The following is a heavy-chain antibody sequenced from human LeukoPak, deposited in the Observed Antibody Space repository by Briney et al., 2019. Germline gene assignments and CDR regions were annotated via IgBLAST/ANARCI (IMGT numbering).Heavy chain of an antibody. CDR2: IMKDGGDK. CDR1: GFTFSNYW. J-gene: IGHJ4*02. Sequence: PGGSLRLSCAASGFTFSNYWMTWVRQAPGKGLEWVANIMKDGGDKYYVDSVKGRFTISRDNTKNLLYLQMNSLRAEDTAMYYCATYYDSGPCKDWGQGTLVTVSS. CDR3: ATYYDSGPCKD. D-gene: IGHD3-22*01. V-gene: IGHV3-7*05.